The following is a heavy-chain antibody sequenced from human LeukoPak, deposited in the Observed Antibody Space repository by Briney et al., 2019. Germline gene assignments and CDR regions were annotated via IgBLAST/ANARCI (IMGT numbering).Heavy chain of an antibody. Sequence: SQTLSLTCAISGDSVSSNSAAWNRIRQSPSGGLEWLGRTYYRSKWYNDYTVSMRSRITINPDTSKNQFSLQLNSVTPEDTAVYYCARGMVKINYYMDVWGKGTTVTVS. D-gene: IGHD4-23*01. CDR1: GDSVSSNSAA. J-gene: IGHJ6*03. CDR3: ARGMVKINYYMDV. V-gene: IGHV6-1*01. CDR2: TYYRSKWYN.